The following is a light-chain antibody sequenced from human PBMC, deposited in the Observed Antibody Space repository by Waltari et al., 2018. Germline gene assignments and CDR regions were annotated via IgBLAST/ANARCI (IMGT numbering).Light chain of an antibody. V-gene: IGLV1-47*01. J-gene: IGLJ3*02. Sequence: QSVLTQPPSASGTPGQRVSISCSGGSSNIESNYVFWYQHLPEPAPKPLMYRNHRRPSGVPDRFLGAKSGSSATLAISGRRSEDEADYYCATWDDSLSGPVFGGGTKLTVL. CDR1: SSNIESNY. CDR2: RNH. CDR3: ATWDDSLSGPV.